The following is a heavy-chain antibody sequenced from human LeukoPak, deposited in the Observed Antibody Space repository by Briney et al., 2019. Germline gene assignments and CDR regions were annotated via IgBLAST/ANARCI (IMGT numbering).Heavy chain of an antibody. J-gene: IGHJ5*02. V-gene: IGHV4-4*07. CDR2: IYTRGST. Sequence: PSETLSLTCTVSGGSISSDYWSWIRQPAGKGLEWIGRIYTRGSTNYNPSLKSRVTISVDTSKNQFSLKLTSVTAADTAVYYCAREGLNMVRGVIPKEAWGWFDPWGQGTLVTVSS. CDR1: GGSISSDY. CDR3: AREGLNMVRGVIPKEAWGWFDP. D-gene: IGHD3-10*01.